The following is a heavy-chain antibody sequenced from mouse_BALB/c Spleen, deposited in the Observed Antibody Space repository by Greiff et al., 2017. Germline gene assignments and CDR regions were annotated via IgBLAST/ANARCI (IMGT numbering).Heavy chain of an antibody. J-gene: IGHJ2*01. CDR3: ARGGYYGSPLDY. Sequence: EVMLVESGGGLVKPGGSLKLSCAASGFTFSSYAMSWVRQTPEKRLEWVASISSGGSTYYPDSVKGRFTISRDNARNILYLQMSSLRSEDTAMYYCARGGYYGSPLDYWGQGTTLTVSS. V-gene: IGHV5-6-5*01. D-gene: IGHD1-1*01. CDR2: ISSGGST. CDR1: GFTFSSYA.